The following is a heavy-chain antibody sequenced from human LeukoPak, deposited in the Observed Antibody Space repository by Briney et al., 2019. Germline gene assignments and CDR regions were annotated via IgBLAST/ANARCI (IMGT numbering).Heavy chain of an antibody. Sequence: ASVKVSCKASGYAFSNSGISWVRQAPGQGLEWMGWITPNNGYAHYAQKLQGRVTMTTDTFTSTAHMELRSRRSDDTAVYYCARNKSTTLGDYWGQGTLVTVSS. J-gene: IGHJ4*02. V-gene: IGHV1-18*01. CDR3: ARNKSTTLGDY. CDR1: GYAFSNSG. D-gene: IGHD2-2*01. CDR2: ITPNNGYA.